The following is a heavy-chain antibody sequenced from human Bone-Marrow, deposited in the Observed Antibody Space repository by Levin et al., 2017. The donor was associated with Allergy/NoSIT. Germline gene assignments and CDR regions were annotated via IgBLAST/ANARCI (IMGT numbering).Heavy chain of an antibody. V-gene: IGHV4-61*01. CDR3: ARGGYYYDSSGYYYWYFDL. Sequence: SETLSLTCTVSGGPVISGSDYWSWIRQPPGKGLEWIGYIYYSGSTHYNPSLKSRVTISIDTSKNQFSLKLSSVTAADTAVYFCARGGYYYDSSGYYYWYFDLWGRGTLVTVSS. J-gene: IGHJ2*01. CDR2: IYYSGST. CDR1: GGPVISGSDY. D-gene: IGHD3-22*01.